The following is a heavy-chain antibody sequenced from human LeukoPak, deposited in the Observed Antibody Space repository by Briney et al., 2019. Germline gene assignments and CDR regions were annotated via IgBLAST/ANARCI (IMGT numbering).Heavy chain of an antibody. CDR2: IHYSGST. CDR1: GGSMSGGTYS. D-gene: IGHD3-22*01. J-gene: IGHJ4*02. V-gene: IGHV4-39*01. Sequence: PSETLSLTCTVSGGSMSGGTYSWAWIRQPPGKGLEWIGTIHYSGSTYYTPSLESRVTISVDSSRNQFSLKLRSVTAADTAVYYCARRSTSGYYYFDYWGQGSRVTVSA. CDR3: ARRSTSGYYYFDY.